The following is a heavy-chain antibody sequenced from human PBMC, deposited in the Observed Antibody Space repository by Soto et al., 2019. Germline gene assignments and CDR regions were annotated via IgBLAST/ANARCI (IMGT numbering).Heavy chain of an antibody. J-gene: IGHJ3*02. CDR3: TTCPPVRGVIMAHDAFDI. CDR1: GFTISNAW. Sequence: GSLRLSCTAAGFTISNAWMSWVRQAPGKGLEWVGRIKSKTDGGTTDYAAPVKGRFTISRDDSTNTLYLPINSLKTESTAVYYFTTCPPVRGVIMAHDAFDIWGQGTMVTVSS. CDR2: IKSKTDGGTT. V-gene: IGHV3-15*01. D-gene: IGHD3-10*01.